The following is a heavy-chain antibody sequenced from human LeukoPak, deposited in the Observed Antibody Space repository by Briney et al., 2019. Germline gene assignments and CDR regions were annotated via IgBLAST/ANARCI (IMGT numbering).Heavy chain of an antibody. D-gene: IGHD3-22*01. CDR3: ARPARRGYDSSGYFDY. V-gene: IGHV4-59*08. CDR1: GGSISTYY. Sequence: SETLSLTCSVSGGSISTYYWSWIRQPPGKGLEWIGYIYYTGSTSYNPSLKSRVTISVDTSKNQFSLKLSSVTAADTAVYYCARPARRGYDSSGYFDYWGQGTLVTVSS. J-gene: IGHJ4*02. CDR2: IYYTGST.